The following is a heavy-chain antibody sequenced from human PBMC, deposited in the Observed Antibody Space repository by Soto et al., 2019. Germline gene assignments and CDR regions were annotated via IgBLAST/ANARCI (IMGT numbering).Heavy chain of an antibody. J-gene: IGHJ3*01. CDR3: AMRYYDSSGYPV. Sequence: SETLSLTCTVSGGSISSGGYYWSWIRQHPGKGLEWIGYIYYSGSTYYNPSLRSRVTISVDTSKNQFSLKLSSVTAADTAVYYCAMRYYDSSGYPVWGQGTMVTVSS. CDR1: GGSISSGGYY. V-gene: IGHV4-31*03. D-gene: IGHD3-22*01. CDR2: IYYSGST.